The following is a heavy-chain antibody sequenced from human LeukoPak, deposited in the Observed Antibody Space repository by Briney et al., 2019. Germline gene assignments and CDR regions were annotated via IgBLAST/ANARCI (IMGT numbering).Heavy chain of an antibody. CDR1: GGSISSYY. Sequence: SETLSLTCTVSGGSISSYYWSWIRQPPGKGLEWIGYIYYSGSTNYIPSLKSRVTISVDTSKNQFSLKLSSVTAADTAVYYCARDRGDAFDIWGQGTMVTVSS. CDR2: IYYSGST. V-gene: IGHV4-59*01. CDR3: ARDRGDAFDI. J-gene: IGHJ3*02.